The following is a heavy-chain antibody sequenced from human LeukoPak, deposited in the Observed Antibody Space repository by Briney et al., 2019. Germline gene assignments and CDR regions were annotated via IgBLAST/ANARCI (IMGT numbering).Heavy chain of an antibody. D-gene: IGHD6-13*01. CDR2: ISSSSSYI. Sequence: GGSLRLSCAASGFTFSSYSMNWVRQAPGKGLEWVSSISSSSSYIYYADSVKGRFTISRDNAKNSLYLQMNSLRAEDTAVYYCARRYSSTWSCFDYWGQGALVTVSS. J-gene: IGHJ4*02. CDR1: GFTFSSYS. V-gene: IGHV3-21*01. CDR3: ARRYSSTWSCFDY.